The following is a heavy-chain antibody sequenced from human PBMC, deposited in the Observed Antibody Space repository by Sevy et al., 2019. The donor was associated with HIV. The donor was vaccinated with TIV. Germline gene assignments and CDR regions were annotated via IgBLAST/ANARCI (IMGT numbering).Heavy chain of an antibody. J-gene: IGHJ6*02. CDR2: IRYDRSNK. V-gene: IGHV3-30*02. CDR3: ARGRKTTQEWLEELDYYYGMDV. CDR1: GFTFSTYD. Sequence: GGSQRLSCAASGFTFSTYDMHWVRQAPGKGLEWVAYIRYDRSNKDYGDSVRGRFTISRDNSKSTLYVQLISRRAEDTAVYYCARGRKTTQEWLEELDYYYGMDVWGQGTSVTVSS. D-gene: IGHD2-8*01.